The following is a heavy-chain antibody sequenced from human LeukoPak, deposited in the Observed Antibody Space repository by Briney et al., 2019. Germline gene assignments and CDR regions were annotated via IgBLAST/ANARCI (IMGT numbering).Heavy chain of an antibody. J-gene: IGHJ4*02. CDR3: ARDRRYFDTGGLGGPDY. CDR1: GFPFSTYT. CDR2: ISSSSSYI. Sequence: GGSLRLSCAASGFPFSTYTMNWVRQAPGKELEWVSSISSSSSYIYYADSMKGRFTISRDNAKNSLYLQINNLRAEDTAVYYCARDRRYFDTGGLGGPDYWGQGTLVTVSS. V-gene: IGHV3-21*01. D-gene: IGHD2-8*02.